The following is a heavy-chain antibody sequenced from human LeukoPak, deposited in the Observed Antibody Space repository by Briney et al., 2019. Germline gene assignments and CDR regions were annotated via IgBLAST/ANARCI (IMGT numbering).Heavy chain of an antibody. CDR1: GYSFTSYW. CDR2: IYPGDSDT. CDR3: ARVTTPTYYYYYMDV. Sequence: GESLKISCKGSGYSFTSYWIGWVRQMPGKGLEWMGIIYPGDSDTRYSPSFQGQVTNSADKSISTAYLQWSSLKASDTATYYCARVTTPTYYYYYMDVWGKGTTVTVSS. V-gene: IGHV5-51*01. J-gene: IGHJ6*03. D-gene: IGHD4-17*01.